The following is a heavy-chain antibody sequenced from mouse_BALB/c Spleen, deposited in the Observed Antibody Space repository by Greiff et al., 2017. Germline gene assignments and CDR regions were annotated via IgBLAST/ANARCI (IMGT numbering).Heavy chain of an antibody. J-gene: IGHJ2*01. CDR3: ARGLGNYFDY. D-gene: IGHD4-1*01. V-gene: IGHV5-17*02. CDR2: ISSGSSTI. CDR1: GFTFSSFG. Sequence: EVKLMESGGGLVQPGGSRKLSCAASGFTFSSFGMHWVRQAPEKGLEWVAYISSGSSTIYYADTVKGRFTISRDNPKNTLFLQMTSLRSEDTAMYYCARGLGNYFDYWGQGTTLTVSS.